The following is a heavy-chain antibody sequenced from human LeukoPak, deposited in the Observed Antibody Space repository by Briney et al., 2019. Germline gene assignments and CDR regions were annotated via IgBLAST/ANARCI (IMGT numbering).Heavy chain of an antibody. CDR1: GYTFTGYY. V-gene: IGHV1-2*02. CDR3: ARRERWLSEPFDY. Sequence: ASVKVSCKASGYTFTGYYMHWVRQAPGQGLEWMGCINPNSGGTNYAQKFQGRVTMTRDTSISTAYMERSRLRSDDTAVYYCARRERWLSEPFDYWGQGTLVTVSS. CDR2: INPNSGGT. D-gene: IGHD5-24*01. J-gene: IGHJ4*02.